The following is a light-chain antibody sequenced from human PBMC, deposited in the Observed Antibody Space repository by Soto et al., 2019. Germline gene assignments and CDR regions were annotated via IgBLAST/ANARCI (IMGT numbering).Light chain of an antibody. CDR2: DVS. CDR1: NSDIGGYNY. CDR3: SSYTSRSTLGV. Sequence: QSALTQPASVSGSPGQSITISCTGTNSDIGGYNYVSWYQQHQGKAPKLMIYDVSNRPSGVSYRFSGSKSGNTASLTISGLQAEDEADYYCSSYTSRSTLGVFGGGTKLTVL. J-gene: IGLJ2*01. V-gene: IGLV2-14*03.